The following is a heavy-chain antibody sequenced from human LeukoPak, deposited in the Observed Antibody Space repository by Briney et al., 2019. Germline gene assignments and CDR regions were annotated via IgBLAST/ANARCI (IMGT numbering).Heavy chain of an antibody. CDR1: GFTFSSYE. CDR3: VRANGYCSGVSCPGY. J-gene: IGHJ4*02. CDR2: ISSSGSTI. V-gene: IGHV3-48*03. D-gene: IGHD2-15*01. Sequence: GGSLRLSCAASGFTFSSYEMNWVRQAPGKGLEWVSYISSSGSTIHYADSVKGRFTISRDNAKNSLYLQMNSLRAEDTAVYYCVRANGYCSGVSCPGYWGQGTLVTVSS.